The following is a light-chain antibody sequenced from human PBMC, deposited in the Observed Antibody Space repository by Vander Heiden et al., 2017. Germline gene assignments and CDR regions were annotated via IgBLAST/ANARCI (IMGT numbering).Light chain of an antibody. CDR1: NIGRKS. CDR3: QVWDSSSDHVV. J-gene: IGLJ2*01. Sequence: SYVLTPPPSVSVAPGQTAKITCGGNNIGRKSGHWYQQKPGQAPVLVVYDDSDRPSGIPERFSGSNSGNTATLTISRVEAGDEADYYWQVWDSSSDHVVFGGGTKLTVL. V-gene: IGLV3-21*02. CDR2: DDS.